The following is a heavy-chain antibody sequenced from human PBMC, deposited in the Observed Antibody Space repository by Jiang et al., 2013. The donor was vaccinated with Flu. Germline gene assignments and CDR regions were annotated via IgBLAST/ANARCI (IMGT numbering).Heavy chain of an antibody. J-gene: IGHJ4*02. V-gene: IGHV3-30-3*01. D-gene: IGHD1-26*01. CDR3: ARSIVGATSEVLDY. Sequence: AVISYDGSNKYYADSVKGRFTISRDNSKNTLYLQMNSLRAEDTAVYYCARSIVGATSEVLDYWGQGTLVTVSS. CDR2: ISYDGSNK.